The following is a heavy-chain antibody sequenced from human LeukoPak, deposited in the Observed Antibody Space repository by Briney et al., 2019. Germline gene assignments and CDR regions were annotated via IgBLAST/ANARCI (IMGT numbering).Heavy chain of an antibody. Sequence: PSETLSLTCTVSSGSISSGGYYWSWIQQPPGKGLEWIGYIYYSGSTNYNPSLKSRVTISVDTSKNQFSLKLSSVTAADTAVYYCARHYSHAYYFDYWGQGTLVTVSS. CDR2: IYYSGST. V-gene: IGHV4-61*08. CDR1: SGSISSGGYY. D-gene: IGHD2-21*01. CDR3: ARHYSHAYYFDY. J-gene: IGHJ4*02.